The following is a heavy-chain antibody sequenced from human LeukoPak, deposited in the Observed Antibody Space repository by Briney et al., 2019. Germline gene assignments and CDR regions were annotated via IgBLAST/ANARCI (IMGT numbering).Heavy chain of an antibody. J-gene: IGHJ4*02. D-gene: IGHD3-9*01. CDR2: ISGSGGST. Sequence: GGSLRLSCAASGFTFSSYAMSWVRQAPGKGLEWVSAISGSGGSTYYADSVKGRFTISRDNSKNTLYLQMNSLRAEDTAVHYCAKPYDILTGYYPHYFDYWGQGTLVTVSS. CDR1: GFTFSSYA. CDR3: AKPYDILTGYYPHYFDY. V-gene: IGHV3-23*01.